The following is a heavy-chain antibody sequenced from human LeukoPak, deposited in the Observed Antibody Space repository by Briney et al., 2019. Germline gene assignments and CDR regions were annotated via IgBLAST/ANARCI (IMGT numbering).Heavy chain of an antibody. J-gene: IGHJ3*02. Sequence: GGSLRLSCAASGFTFSSYAMHWVRQAPGKGLEYVSAISSNGGSTYYANSVKGRFTISRDNSKNTLFLQMNSLRAEDTAVYYCARGYSSGWTGMGAFDIWGQGTMVTVSS. D-gene: IGHD6-19*01. CDR3: ARGYSSGWTGMGAFDI. CDR2: ISSNGGST. CDR1: GFTFSSYA. V-gene: IGHV3-64*01.